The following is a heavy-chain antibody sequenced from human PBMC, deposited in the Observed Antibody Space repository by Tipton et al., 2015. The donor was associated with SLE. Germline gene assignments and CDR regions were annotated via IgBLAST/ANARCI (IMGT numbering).Heavy chain of an antibody. J-gene: IGHJ6*02. CDR3: ARVGWIRHYGMDV. Sequence: SLRLSCPIPEDKFRDYIVRWVRQAPGKGLEWISYISSSGATIYYADFVKGRFTISRDNAKNSLYLQMNSLRAEDTAVYYCARVGWIRHYGMDVWGQGTTVTVSS. V-gene: IGHV3-48*03. D-gene: IGHD5-18*01. CDR2: ISSSGATI. CDR1: EDKFRDYI.